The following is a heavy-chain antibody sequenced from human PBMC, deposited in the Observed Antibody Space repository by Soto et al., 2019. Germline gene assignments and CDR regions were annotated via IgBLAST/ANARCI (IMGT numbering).Heavy chain of an antibody. J-gene: IGHJ4*02. CDR3: ARVRRQLGGPTYYFDY. Sequence: GGSLRLSCEASGFTFSSYEMNWVRQAPGKGLEWVSYISSSGSTIYYADSVKGRFTISRDNAKNSLYLQMNSLRAEDTAVYYCARVRRQLGGPTYYFDYWGQGTLVTVSS. D-gene: IGHD6-6*01. CDR1: GFTFSSYE. V-gene: IGHV3-48*03. CDR2: ISSSGSTI.